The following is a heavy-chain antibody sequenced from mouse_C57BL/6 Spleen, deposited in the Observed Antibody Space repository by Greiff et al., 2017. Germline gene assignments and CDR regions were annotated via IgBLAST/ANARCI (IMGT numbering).Heavy chain of an antibody. CDR3: ASGHYYGRRFDAY. D-gene: IGHD1-1*01. CDR2: INPNYGTT. V-gene: IGHV1-39*01. Sequence: EVQLQQSGPELVKPGASVKISCKASGYSFTDYNMNWVKQSNGKSLEWIGVINPNYGTTSYNQKFKGKATLTVYQSSSTAYMQLNSLTSEDSAVYYCASGHYYGRRFDAYWGQGTLVTVSA. J-gene: IGHJ3*01. CDR1: GYSFTDYN.